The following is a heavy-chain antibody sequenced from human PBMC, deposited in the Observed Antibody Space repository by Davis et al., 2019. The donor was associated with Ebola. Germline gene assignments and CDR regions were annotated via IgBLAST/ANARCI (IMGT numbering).Heavy chain of an antibody. CDR1: GGSFSGYY. J-gene: IGHJ6*02. V-gene: IGHV4-34*01. CDR3: ARVGKLRFLEWLRGDYYYGMDV. Sequence: SETLSLTCAVYGGSFSGYYWSWIRQPPGKGLEWIGEPNHSGSTNYNPSLKSRVTISVATSKNQFSLKLRVVTAADTAVYYCARVGKLRFLEWLRGDYYYGMDVWGQGTTVTVSS. CDR2: PNHSGST. D-gene: IGHD3-3*01.